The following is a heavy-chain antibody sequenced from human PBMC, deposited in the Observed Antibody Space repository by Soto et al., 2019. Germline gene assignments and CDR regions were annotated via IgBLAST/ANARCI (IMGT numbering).Heavy chain of an antibody. V-gene: IGHV3-21*01. CDR1: GFTFSSYS. CDR2: ISSSSSYI. CDR3: ARGSTVGAYYYYGMDV. J-gene: IGHJ6*02. Sequence: EVQLVESGGGLVKPGGSLRLSCAASGFTFSSYSMNWVRQAPGKGLEWVSSISSSSSYIYYADSVKGRFTISRDNAKNSLYLPMNSQRAEDTAVYYCARGSTVGAYYYYGMDVWGQGTTVTVSS.